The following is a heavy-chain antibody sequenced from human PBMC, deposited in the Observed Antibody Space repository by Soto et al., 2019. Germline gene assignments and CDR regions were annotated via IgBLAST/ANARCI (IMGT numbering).Heavy chain of an antibody. CDR2: IYYSGST. CDR3: ARDPGQQLGTYYYYYGMDV. J-gene: IGHJ6*02. Sequence: SETLSLTCTVSGGSISSYYWSWIRQPPGKGLEWIGYIYYSGSTNYNPSLKSRVTISVDTSKNQFSLKLSSVTAADTAVYYCARDPGQQLGTYYYYYGMDVWGQGTTVTVSS. V-gene: IGHV4-59*01. CDR1: GGSISSYY. D-gene: IGHD6-13*01.